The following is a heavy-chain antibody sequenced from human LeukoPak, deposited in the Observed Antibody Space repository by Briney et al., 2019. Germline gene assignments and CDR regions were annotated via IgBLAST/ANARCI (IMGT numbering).Heavy chain of an antibody. Sequence: GGSLRLSCAASGFTFSSFAMSWVRQAPGMGLEWVSVISGSGGTTFYADSVKGRFTISRDKSKNTLYLQMNSLRAEDTAVYYSAKSGGDSCYSFSSIWGQGTLVTVSS. D-gene: IGHD2-15*01. CDR2: ISGSGGTT. CDR3: AKSGGDSCYSFSSI. CDR1: GFTFSSFA. V-gene: IGHV3-23*01. J-gene: IGHJ4*02.